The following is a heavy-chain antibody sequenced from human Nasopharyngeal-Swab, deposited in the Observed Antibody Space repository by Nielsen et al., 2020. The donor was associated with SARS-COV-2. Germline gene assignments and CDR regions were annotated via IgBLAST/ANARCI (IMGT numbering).Heavy chain of an antibody. CDR1: GFTFSDYY. CDR2: ISSSGSTI. J-gene: IGHJ4*02. V-gene: IGHV3-11*04. Sequence: GEPLKISCAASGFTFSDYYMSWIRQAPGKGLGWVSYISSSGSTIYYADSVKGRFTISRDNAKNSLYLQMNSLRAEDTAVYYCARDLTGIAVAGTGYWGQGTLVTVSS. D-gene: IGHD6-19*01. CDR3: ARDLTGIAVAGTGY.